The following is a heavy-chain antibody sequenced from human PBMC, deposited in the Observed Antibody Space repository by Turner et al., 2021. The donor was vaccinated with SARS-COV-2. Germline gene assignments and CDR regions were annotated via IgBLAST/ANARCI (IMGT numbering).Heavy chain of an antibody. CDR3: AREESGSFGAYGMDV. J-gene: IGHJ6*02. Sequence: EVKLVESGGGLVQPGGSLRLSCAAAGFTFSSYWMNWVRQAPGKGLEWVANIKQDGSEKYYVDSVKGRFTISRDNAKNSLYLQMNSLRAEDTAVYYCAREESGSFGAYGMDVWGQGTTVTVSS. CDR2: IKQDGSEK. D-gene: IGHD2-15*01. V-gene: IGHV3-7*03. CDR1: GFTFSSYW.